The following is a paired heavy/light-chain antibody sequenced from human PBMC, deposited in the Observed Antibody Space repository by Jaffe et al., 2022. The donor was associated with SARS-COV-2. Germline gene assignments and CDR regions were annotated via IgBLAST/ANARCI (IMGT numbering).Light chain of an antibody. CDR1: TGTVTSGHY. CDR2: NTI. J-gene: IGLJ2*01. Sequence: QAVVTQEPSLTVSPGGTVTLTCGSSTGTVTSGHYPYWFQQKPGQAPRTLIYNTINQHSWTPARFSGSLLGGKAALTLSGAQPEDEGDYYCLLSYSGALVFGGGTKLTVL. CDR3: LLSYSGALV. V-gene: IGLV7-46*01.
Heavy chain of an antibody. CDR2: ISSSSNTI. Sequence: EVQLVESGGGLVQPGGSLRLSCAVSGFIFSSYSMNWVRQAPGKGLEWVSYISSSSNTIYYADSVKGRFTISRDNAKNSLYLQMNSLRDEDTAMYYCAKDCNIWGQGTMVTVSS. J-gene: IGHJ3*02. CDR1: GFIFSSYS. CDR3: AKDCNI. D-gene: IGHD2-15*01. V-gene: IGHV3-48*02.